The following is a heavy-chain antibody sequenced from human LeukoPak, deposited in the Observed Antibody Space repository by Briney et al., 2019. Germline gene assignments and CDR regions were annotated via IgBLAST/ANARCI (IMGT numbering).Heavy chain of an antibody. J-gene: IGHJ6*03. CDR3: ARDRVAVTTYYYMDV. CDR2: ISAYNGNT. Sequence: ASVKVSCKASGYTFTSYDINWVRQATGQGLEWMGWISAYNGNTNYAQKLQGRVTMTTDTSTSTAYMELRSLRSDDTAVYYCARDRVAVTTYYYMDVWGKGTTVTVSS. D-gene: IGHD4-17*01. CDR1: GYTFTSYD. V-gene: IGHV1-18*01.